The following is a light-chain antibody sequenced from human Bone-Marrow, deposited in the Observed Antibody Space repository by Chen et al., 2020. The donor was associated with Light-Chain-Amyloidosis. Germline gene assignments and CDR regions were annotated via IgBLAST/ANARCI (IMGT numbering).Light chain of an antibody. J-gene: IGLJ3*02. CDR2: DVS. Sequence: QSALTQPASVSGSPGQSITISCTGTSTDVGGYNYVSWYQQHPGKSPKLMLYDVSIRPSGVSNRFSSSMSGNTASLPISRLQADDGADYYCSSSTSSSPLVFGVAT. CDR3: SSSTSSSPLV. CDR1: STDVGGYNY. V-gene: IGLV2-14*01.